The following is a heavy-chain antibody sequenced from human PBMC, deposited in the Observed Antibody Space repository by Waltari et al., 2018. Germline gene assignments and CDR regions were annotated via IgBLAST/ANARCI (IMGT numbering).Heavy chain of an antibody. CDR3: ARGSVGWFDP. Sequence: QVHLQESGPGLAKPSETLSLMCTVSGDPVTSDYWSWIRQPPGKGLEWIAYIHDSGSTKYNPSLKSRVTLSLDTSTNQISLTLSSVTAADTAVYYCARGSVGWFDPWGQGTLVTVSS. CDR2: IHDSGST. CDR1: GDPVTSDY. J-gene: IGHJ5*02. V-gene: IGHV4-59*02. D-gene: IGHD2-2*01.